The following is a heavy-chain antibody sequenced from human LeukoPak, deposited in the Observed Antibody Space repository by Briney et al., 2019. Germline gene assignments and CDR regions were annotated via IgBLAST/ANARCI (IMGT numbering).Heavy chain of an antibody. Sequence: GGSLRLSCAASGFTFSSYAMSWVRQAPGKGLEWVSAISHSGGSTYYADSVRGRFTISRDNSKNTLYLQMNSLTVEDTAVYYCARRFNSNYVWWFDPWGQGTLVTVSS. D-gene: IGHD4-11*01. CDR1: GFTFSSYA. J-gene: IGHJ5*02. CDR2: ISHSGGST. V-gene: IGHV3-23*01. CDR3: ARRFNSNYVWWFDP.